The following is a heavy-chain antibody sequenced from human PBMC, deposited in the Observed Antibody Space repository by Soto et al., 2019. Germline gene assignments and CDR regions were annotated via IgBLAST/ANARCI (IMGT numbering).Heavy chain of an antibody. D-gene: IGHD3-16*01. V-gene: IGHV1-69*09. CDR2: IIPLLGTT. J-gene: IGHJ6*02. CDR1: GGTFSSNS. Sequence: QVQLVQSGAEVKRPGSSVKVSCKASGGTFSSNSINWVRQAPGQGLEWMGSIIPLLGTTDYAQNFQGRVTFSAEKFTNTADMELGSLRSEDTAVYLCARSVLCRSLPFYYECCMDVWGHGTTVTVSS. CDR3: ARSVLCRSLPFYYECCMDV.